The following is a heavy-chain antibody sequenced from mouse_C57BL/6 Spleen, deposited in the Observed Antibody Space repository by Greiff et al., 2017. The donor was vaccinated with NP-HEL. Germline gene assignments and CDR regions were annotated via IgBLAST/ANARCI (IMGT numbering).Heavy chain of an antibody. D-gene: IGHD2-4*01. CDR3: ARKGLYYDYDLGYFDV. J-gene: IGHJ1*03. CDR1: GFNIKNTY. V-gene: IGHV14-3*01. Sequence: VQLKESVAELVRPGASVKLSCTASGFNIKNTYMHWVKQRPEQGLEWIGRIDPANGNTKYAPKFQGKATITADTSSNTAYLQLSSLTSEDTAIYYCARKGLYYDYDLGYFDVWGTGTTVTVSS. CDR2: IDPANGNT.